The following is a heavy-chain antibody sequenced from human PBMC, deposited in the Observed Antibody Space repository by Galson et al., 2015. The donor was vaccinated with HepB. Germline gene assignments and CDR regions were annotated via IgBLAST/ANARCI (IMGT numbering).Heavy chain of an antibody. Sequence: SLRLSCAASGFTFSRYGMHWVRQVPGKGLEWVALTWHDGSKSFYATSVKGRFTIARDNSQNTLYLHMSNLRAEDTAIYYCARGAHIAAPASFDYWGQGTLVTVSS. CDR1: GFTFSRYG. D-gene: IGHD6-25*01. V-gene: IGHV3-33*08. J-gene: IGHJ4*02. CDR3: ARGAHIAAPASFDY. CDR2: TWHDGSKS.